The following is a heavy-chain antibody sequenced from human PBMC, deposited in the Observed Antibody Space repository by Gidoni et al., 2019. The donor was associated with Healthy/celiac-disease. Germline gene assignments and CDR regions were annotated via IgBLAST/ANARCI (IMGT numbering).Heavy chain of an antibody. V-gene: IGHV3-7*03. Sequence: EVQLVESGGGLVQPGGSLRLSCAASGFTFSSYWMSWVRQAPGKGLEWVANIKQDGSEKYYLDSVKGRFTISRDNAKNSLYLQMNSLRAEDTAVYYCARDMWKYYYDSSNIFDYWGQGTLVTVSS. J-gene: IGHJ4*02. CDR1: GFTFSSYW. CDR2: IKQDGSEK. D-gene: IGHD3-22*01. CDR3: ARDMWKYYYDSSNIFDY.